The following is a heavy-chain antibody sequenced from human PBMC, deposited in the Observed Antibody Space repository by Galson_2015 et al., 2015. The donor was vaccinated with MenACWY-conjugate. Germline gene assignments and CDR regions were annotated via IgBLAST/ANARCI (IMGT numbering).Heavy chain of an antibody. V-gene: IGHV4-59*12. CDR1: GAPLSGYY. CDR2: IFFSGTT. Sequence: ATLSLTCTVSGAPLSGYYWSWLRQSPGRRLEWIGYIFFSGTTNYNPSIKSRVIISVDTSKNQFSLRLSSVTAADTAVYYCAGSLISRPGTVDYWGQGSPVIVSS. D-gene: IGHD3-16*01. CDR3: AGSLISRPGTVDY. J-gene: IGHJ4*02.